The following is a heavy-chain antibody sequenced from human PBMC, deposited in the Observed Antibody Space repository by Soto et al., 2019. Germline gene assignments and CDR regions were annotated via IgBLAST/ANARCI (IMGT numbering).Heavy chain of an antibody. V-gene: IGHV4-59*01. CDR1: GGSISSYY. Sequence: SETLSLTCTVSGGSISSYYWSWIRQPPGKGLEWIGYIYYSGRTNYNPSLKSRVTISVDTSKNQFSLKLSSVTAADTAVYYCARGYCSSTSCYIWDNWFDPWGPGTLVTVSS. D-gene: IGHD2-2*02. CDR3: ARGYCSSTSCYIWDNWFDP. CDR2: IYYSGRT. J-gene: IGHJ5*02.